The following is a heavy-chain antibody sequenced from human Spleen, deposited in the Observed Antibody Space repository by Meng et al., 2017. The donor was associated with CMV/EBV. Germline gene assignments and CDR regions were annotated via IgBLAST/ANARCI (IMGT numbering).Heavy chain of an antibody. CDR1: SICDYS. Sequence: SICDYSFTWIRQPPGKRLEWMGYICYGDTTYYDPTHKNRITISLDTTKDHTSQRLSSVTAADTAVYYCAVIPLAGSTDYFVAWGQGALVTVSS. CDR2: ICYGDTT. V-gene: IGHV4-30-4*01. D-gene: IGHD1-7*01. J-gene: IGHJ5*02. CDR3: AVIPLAGSTDYFVA.